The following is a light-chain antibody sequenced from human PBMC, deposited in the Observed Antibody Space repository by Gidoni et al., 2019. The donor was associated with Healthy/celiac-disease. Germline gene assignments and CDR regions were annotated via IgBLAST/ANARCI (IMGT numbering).Light chain of an antibody. V-gene: IGKV3-20*01. CDR2: GAS. CDR3: QQYGSSPST. J-gene: IGKJ4*01. CDR1: QRVSSSF. Sequence: EIVLTQSPGTLSLPPGERATLSGRASQRVSSSFLAWYQQKPGQAPSLLIYGASIRATVIPDRFSGSASGTDFTLTISRLAPEVFAVYYCQQYGSSPSTFGGRTKVEIK.